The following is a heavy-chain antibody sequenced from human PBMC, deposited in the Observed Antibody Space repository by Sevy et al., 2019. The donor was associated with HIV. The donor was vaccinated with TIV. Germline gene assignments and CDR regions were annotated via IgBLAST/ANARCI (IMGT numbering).Heavy chain of an antibody. Sequence: GGSLRLSCAASGFTFSSYSMNWVRQAPGKGLEWVSYISSSSSTIYYADSVKGRFTISRDNAKNSLYLQMNSLRAEDTAGYYCARVGVVGGGAFDIWGQGTMVTVS. D-gene: IGHD2-15*01. CDR1: GFTFSSYS. CDR2: ISSSSSTI. J-gene: IGHJ3*02. CDR3: ARVGVVGGGAFDI. V-gene: IGHV3-48*01.